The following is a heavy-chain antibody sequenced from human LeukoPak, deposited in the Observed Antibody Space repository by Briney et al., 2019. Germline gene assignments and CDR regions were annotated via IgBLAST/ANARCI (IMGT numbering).Heavy chain of an antibody. CDR2: INPNSGGT. D-gene: IGHD1-26*01. V-gene: IGHV1-2*02. Sequence: ASVKVSCKASGYTFTSYDINWVRQATGQGLEWMGWINPNSGGTNYAQKFQGRVTMTRDTSISTAYMELSRLRSDDTAVYYCARVVVGATIRTVDYWGQGTLVTVSS. CDR3: ARVVVGATIRTVDY. J-gene: IGHJ4*02. CDR1: GYTFTSYD.